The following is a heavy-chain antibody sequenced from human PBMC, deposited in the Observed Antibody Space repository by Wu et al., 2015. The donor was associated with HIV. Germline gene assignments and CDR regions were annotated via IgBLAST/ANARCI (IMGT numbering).Heavy chain of an antibody. V-gene: IGHV1-2*02. CDR1: GYIFTRNF. D-gene: IGHD1-26*01. J-gene: IGHJ4*02. CDR3: AKDIKWGSYLGIDLDS. CDR2: LNPNTGGT. Sequence: QVQLVESGAEVKEPGTSVNLSCTTSGYIFTRNFLHWVRQAPGQGLEWIGWLNPNTGGTRYAQNFQGRVTMTRDTSITTVYMELNSLRSDDTAVYYCAKDIKWGSYLGIDLDSWGQGTLVTVSP.